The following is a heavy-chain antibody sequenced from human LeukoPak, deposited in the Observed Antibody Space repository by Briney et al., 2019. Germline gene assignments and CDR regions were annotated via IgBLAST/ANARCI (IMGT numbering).Heavy chain of an antibody. D-gene: IGHD6-19*01. CDR1: GFTVSSNY. CDR3: AKGKYSSGGVPDY. J-gene: IGHJ4*02. V-gene: IGHV3-53*01. CDR2: IYSGGST. Sequence: GGSLRLSCAASGFTVSSNYMSWVRQAPGKGLEWISVIYSGGSTKYADSVKGRFTISRDNSKNTLYLQMNSLRAEDTAVYYCAKGKYSSGGVPDYWGQGALVTVSS.